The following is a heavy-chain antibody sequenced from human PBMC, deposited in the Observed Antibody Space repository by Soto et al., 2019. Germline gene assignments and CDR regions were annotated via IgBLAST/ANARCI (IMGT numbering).Heavy chain of an antibody. D-gene: IGHD3-22*01. CDR2: ISGSGGST. CDR1: GFTFISYA. J-gene: IGHJ4*02. Sequence: SGGSLRLSCAASGFTFISYAMSWVRRAPGKGLEWVSAISGSGGSTYYADSVKGRFTISRDNSKNTLYLQMNSLRAEDTAVYYCAKEKYYDSSGYYVFDYWGQGTLVTVSS. V-gene: IGHV3-23*01. CDR3: AKEKYYDSSGYYVFDY.